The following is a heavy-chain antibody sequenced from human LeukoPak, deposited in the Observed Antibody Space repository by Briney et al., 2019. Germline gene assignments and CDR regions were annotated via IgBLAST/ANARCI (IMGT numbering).Heavy chain of an antibody. CDR2: ISYDGSNK. D-gene: IGHD1-26*01. V-gene: IGHV3-30*04. CDR1: GFTFSSHA. Sequence: PGGSLRLSCAASGFTFSSHAMHWVRQAPGKGLEWVAVISYDGSNKYYADSVKGRFTISRDNSKNTLYLQMNSLRAEDTAVYYCAREFGWELPRGEYFDYWGQGTLVTVSS. J-gene: IGHJ4*02. CDR3: AREFGWELPRGEYFDY.